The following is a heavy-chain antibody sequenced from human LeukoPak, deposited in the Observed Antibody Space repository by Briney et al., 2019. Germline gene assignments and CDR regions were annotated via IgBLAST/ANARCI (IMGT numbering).Heavy chain of an antibody. CDR2: ISSSSSTI. V-gene: IGHV3-48*02. Sequence: PGGSLRLSCAASGFTFSSYSMTWARQAPGKGLEWVSYISSSSSTIYYADSVKGRFTISRDNAKNSLYLQMNSLRDEDTAVYYCARPVKESTYYYDSSGYHAAFDIWGQGTMVTVSS. D-gene: IGHD3-22*01. J-gene: IGHJ3*02. CDR1: GFTFSSYS. CDR3: ARPVKESTYYYDSSGYHAAFDI.